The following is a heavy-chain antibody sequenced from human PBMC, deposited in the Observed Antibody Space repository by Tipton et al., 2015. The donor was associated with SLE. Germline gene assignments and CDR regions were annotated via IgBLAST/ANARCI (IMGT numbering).Heavy chain of an antibody. J-gene: IGHJ4*02. D-gene: IGHD4-11*01. CDR3: ARSTDYSKFDY. CDR2: IYYSGST. V-gene: IGHV4-39*07. Sequence: TLSLTCTVSGGSISSSNYYWGWIRQPPGKGLGWIGSIYYSGSTYYNPSLKSRVTISVDTSKNQFSLKLSSVTAADTAVYYCARSTDYSKFDYWGQGTLVTVSS. CDR1: GGSISSSNYY.